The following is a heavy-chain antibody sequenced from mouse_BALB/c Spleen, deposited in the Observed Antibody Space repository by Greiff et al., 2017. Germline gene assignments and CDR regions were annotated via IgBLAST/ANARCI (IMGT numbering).Heavy chain of an antibody. Sequence: EVQLVESGAELVKPGASVKLSCTASGFNIKDTYMHWVKQRPEQGLEWIGRIDPANGNTKYDPKFQGKATITADTSSNTAYLQLSSLTSEDTAVYYCARRGLRGAMDYWGQGTSVTVSS. CDR3: ARRGLRGAMDY. D-gene: IGHD2-4*01. J-gene: IGHJ4*01. V-gene: IGHV14-3*02. CDR2: IDPANGNT. CDR1: GFNIKDTY.